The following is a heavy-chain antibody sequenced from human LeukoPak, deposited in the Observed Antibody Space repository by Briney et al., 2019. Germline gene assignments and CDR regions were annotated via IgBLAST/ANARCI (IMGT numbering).Heavy chain of an antibody. CDR3: AKPISGGLAVTADWFHP. V-gene: IGHV3-23*01. Sequence: PGGSLRLSCTAPGFAFSVYAMSWLRQPPGKGLEWVSTINANSGTTSYAASARGRFTISRDNSKNTPYLQLNTLRADDTATYYCAKPISGGLAVTADWFHPWGQGTLVVVSS. CDR1: GFAFSVYA. J-gene: IGHJ5*01. D-gene: IGHD6-19*01. CDR2: INANSGTT.